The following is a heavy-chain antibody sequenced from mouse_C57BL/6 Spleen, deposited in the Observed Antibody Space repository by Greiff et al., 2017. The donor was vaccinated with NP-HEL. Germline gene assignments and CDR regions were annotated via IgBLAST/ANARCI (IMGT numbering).Heavy chain of an antibody. CDR1: GYAFTNYL. CDR3: TRSTETVHYFDY. CDR2: INPGSGGT. Sequence: QVQLQQSGAELVRPGTSVKVSCKASGYAFTNYLIEWVKQRPGQGLEWIGVINPGSGGTNYNEKFKGKATLTADKSSSTAYMQLSSLTSEDSAVYFCTRSTETVHYFDYWGQGTTLTVSS. J-gene: IGHJ2*01. V-gene: IGHV1-54*01.